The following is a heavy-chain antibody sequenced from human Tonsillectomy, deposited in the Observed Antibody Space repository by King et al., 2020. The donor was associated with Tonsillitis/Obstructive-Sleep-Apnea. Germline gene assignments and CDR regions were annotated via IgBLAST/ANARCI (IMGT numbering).Heavy chain of an antibody. CDR2: IIPIFGTA. J-gene: IGHJ6*03. D-gene: IGHD2/OR15-2a*01. V-gene: IGHV1-69*01. CDR3: ARDVRQSPSPYYYMDV. CDR1: GGTFSSYA. Sequence: QLVQSGAEVKKPGSSVKVSCKASGGTFSSYAISWVRQAPGQGLEWVGGIIPIFGTANYAQKFQGRVTITAVESTSTAYMELSSLRSEDTAVYYCARDVRQSPSPYYYMDVWGKGTTVTVSS.